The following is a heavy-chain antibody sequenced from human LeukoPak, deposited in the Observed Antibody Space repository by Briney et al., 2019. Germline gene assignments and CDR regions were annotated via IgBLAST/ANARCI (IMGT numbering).Heavy chain of an antibody. J-gene: IGHJ3*02. CDR1: GYTFTGYY. V-gene: IGHV1-2*02. D-gene: IGHD6-13*01. CDR3: ARLSSSWGPDAFDI. Sequence: ASVKVSCKASGYTFTGYYMHWVRQAPGQGLEWMGWINPNNGGTNYAQKFQGRVTMTRDTSISTAYMELSRLRSDDTAVYYCARLSSSWGPDAFDIWGQGTMVTVSS. CDR2: INPNNGGT.